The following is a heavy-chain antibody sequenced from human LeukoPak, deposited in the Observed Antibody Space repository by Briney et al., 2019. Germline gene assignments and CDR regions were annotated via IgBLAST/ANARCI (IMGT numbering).Heavy chain of an antibody. CDR1: GGSISSYY. V-gene: IGHV4-59*01. CDR3: ARISRDDAFDI. J-gene: IGHJ3*02. Sequence: SGTLSLTCTVSGGSISSYYWSWLRQPPGKGVEWIGYIYYSGSTNYNPSLNSRVTISVDTSKNQFSLKLSSVTAADTAVYYCARISRDDAFDIWGQGTMVTVSS. D-gene: IGHD2-2*01. CDR2: IYYSGST.